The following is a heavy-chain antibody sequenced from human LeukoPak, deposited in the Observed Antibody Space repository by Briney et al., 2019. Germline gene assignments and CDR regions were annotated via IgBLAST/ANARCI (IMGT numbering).Heavy chain of an antibody. J-gene: IGHJ5*02. D-gene: IGHD3-3*01. V-gene: IGHV3-30*18. Sequence: GGSLRLSCAASGFTFSSYGMHWVRQAPGKGLEWVAVISYDRSNKYYADSVKGRFTISRDNSKNTLYLQMNSLRAEDTAVYYCAKVGLRFLEWFGFDPWGQGTLVTVSS. CDR1: GFTFSSYG. CDR2: ISYDRSNK. CDR3: AKVGLRFLEWFGFDP.